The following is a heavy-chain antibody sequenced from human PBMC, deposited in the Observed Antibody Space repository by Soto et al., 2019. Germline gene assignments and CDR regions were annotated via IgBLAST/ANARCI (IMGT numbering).Heavy chain of an antibody. Sequence: EVQLVESGGGLVKPGGSLRLSCAASGFTFSSYSMNWVRQAPGKGLEWVSSISSSSSNIYYADTVKGRFTISRDNAKNSLYLQMNSLRAEDTAVYYCARDGRPLWFGETSNLYYYYMDVWGKGTTVTVSS. CDR1: GFTFSSYS. J-gene: IGHJ6*03. CDR3: ARDGRPLWFGETSNLYYYYMDV. CDR2: ISSSSSNI. V-gene: IGHV3-21*01. D-gene: IGHD3-10*01.